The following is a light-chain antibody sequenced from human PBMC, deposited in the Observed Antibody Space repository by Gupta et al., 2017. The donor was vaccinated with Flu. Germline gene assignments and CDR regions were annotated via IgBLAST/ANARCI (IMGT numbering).Light chain of an antibody. CDR1: QGVRSL. J-gene: IGKJ4*01. CDR3: QQANSFPLLT. V-gene: IGKV1-12*01. CDR2: AAA. Sequence: VYASVGDRGTSSCGSSQGVRSLLGWCRQKLGKASKRLIYAAASWRSGGASRFSGRGCGTEFTLTNSSRQQEDFASCYCQQANSFPLLTFGRGTQVEIK.